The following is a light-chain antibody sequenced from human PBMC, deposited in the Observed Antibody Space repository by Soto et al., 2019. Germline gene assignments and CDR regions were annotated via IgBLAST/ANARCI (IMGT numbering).Light chain of an antibody. Sequence: SALTQPRSVSGAPGQTVTIPCTGSSSNIGATYDVHRYQQLPGTAPKLLIYDNTHRPSGVPDRFSGSKSGTPASLAITGLQDEDEADYYCQSYDSSSSGYVLGTETQVTVL. CDR1: SSNIGATYD. V-gene: IGLV1-40*01. J-gene: IGLJ1*01. CDR2: DNT. CDR3: QSYDSSSSGYV.